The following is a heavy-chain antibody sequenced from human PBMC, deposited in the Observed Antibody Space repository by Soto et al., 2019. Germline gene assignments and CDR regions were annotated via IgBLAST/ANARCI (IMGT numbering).Heavy chain of an antibody. Sequence: QVQLQQWGAGLLKPSETLSLTCAVYGGSFSGYYWSWIRQPPGKGLEWIGEINHSGSTNYNPSLKSRVTISVDTSKNQFSLKLSSVTAADTAVYYCARGRYDYVWGIYRWFDYWGQGTLVTVSS. CDR3: ARGRYDYVWGIYRWFDY. V-gene: IGHV4-34*01. J-gene: IGHJ4*02. D-gene: IGHD3-16*02. CDR2: INHSGST. CDR1: GGSFSGYY.